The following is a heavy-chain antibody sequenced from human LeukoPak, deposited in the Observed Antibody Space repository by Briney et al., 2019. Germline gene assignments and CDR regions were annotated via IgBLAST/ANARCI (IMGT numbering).Heavy chain of an antibody. CDR3: AKAAYCTSTDCHFSGYAQRPLDS. J-gene: IGHJ4*02. V-gene: IGHV3-30*18. CDR1: GFTFNTYG. CDR2: ISNDGFSK. D-gene: IGHD2-8*01. Sequence: GGSLRLSCVASGFTFNTYGMHWVRQAPGKGLEWVAGISNDGFSKDYADSVKGRFTISRDNSKNTMYLQMNSLRVEDTAVYYCAKAAYCTSTDCHFSGYAQRPLDSWGQGTLVTVSS.